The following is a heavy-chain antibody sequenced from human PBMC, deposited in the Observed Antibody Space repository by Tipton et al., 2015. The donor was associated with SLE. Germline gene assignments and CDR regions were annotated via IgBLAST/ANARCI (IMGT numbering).Heavy chain of an antibody. Sequence: TLSLTCAVYGGSFSGYYWSWIRQPPGKGLEWIGEINHSGSTNYNPSLKSRVTISVDTPKNQFSLKLSSVTAADTAVYYCARGELGIRTFDYWGQGTLVTVSS. CDR3: ARGELGIRTFDY. CDR1: GGSFSGYY. V-gene: IGHV4-34*01. CDR2: INHSGST. D-gene: IGHD7-27*01. J-gene: IGHJ4*02.